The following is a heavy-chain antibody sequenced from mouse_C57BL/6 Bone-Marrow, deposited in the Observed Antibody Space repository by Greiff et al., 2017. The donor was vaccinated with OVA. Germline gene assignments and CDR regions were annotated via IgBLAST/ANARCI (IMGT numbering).Heavy chain of an antibody. D-gene: IGHD1-1*01. V-gene: IGHV14-4*01. CDR3: ATDLLLPRAADD. CDR2: IDPENGDT. Sequence: EVQLQQSGAELVRPGASVKLSCTASGFTIKDYYMHWVKQRPEQGLEWIGWIDPENGDTEYASKFQGKATITADTSSNTAYLQLSSLTSEDTAVYYCATDLLLPRAADDWGQGTSVTVSS. CDR1: GFTIKDYY. J-gene: IGHJ4*01.